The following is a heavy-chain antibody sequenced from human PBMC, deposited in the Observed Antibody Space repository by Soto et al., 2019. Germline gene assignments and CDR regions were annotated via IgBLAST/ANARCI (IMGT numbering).Heavy chain of an antibody. Sequence: PSETLSLTCTVSGGPIRSSSHYWGWIRQSPGTGLEWIGSINGSGVSYYNPSLKSRVTIFVDTSKNQFSLKLISVTGADSAIYYCAREGGYVDYWGQGTLVTVSS. J-gene: IGHJ4*02. CDR1: GGPIRSSSHY. V-gene: IGHV4-39*02. CDR2: INGSGVS. CDR3: AREGGYVDY. D-gene: IGHD1-1*01.